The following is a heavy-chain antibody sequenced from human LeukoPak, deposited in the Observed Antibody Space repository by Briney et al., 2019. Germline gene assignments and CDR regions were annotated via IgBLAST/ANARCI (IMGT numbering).Heavy chain of an antibody. CDR3: AKEAYYYGSGSYYRQPYPPIYYYYYMDV. D-gene: IGHD3-10*01. CDR1: GFTVSSNY. J-gene: IGHJ6*03. CDR2: IYSGGST. V-gene: IGHV3-53*05. Sequence: GSLRLSCAASGFTVSSNYMSWVRQAPGKGLEWVSVIYSGGSTYYADSVKGRFTISRDNSKSTLYLQMNSLRAEDTAVYYCAKEAYYYGSGSYYRQPYPPIYYYYYMDVWGKGTTVTISS.